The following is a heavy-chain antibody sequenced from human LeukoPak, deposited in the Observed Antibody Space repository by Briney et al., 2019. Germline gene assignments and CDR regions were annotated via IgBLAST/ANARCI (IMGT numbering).Heavy chain of an antibody. J-gene: IGHJ6*02. D-gene: IGHD3-3*01. CDR2: IKQDGSEK. CDR1: GFTSSSYW. V-gene: IGHV3-7*01. CDR3: ARDQSYDFWSGYYSYYGMDV. Sequence: GGSLRLSCAASGFTSSSYWVSWVRQAPGKGLEWVANIKQDGSEKYYVDSVKGRFTISRDNAKNSLYLQMNSLRAEDTAVYYCARDQSYDFWSGYYSYYGMDVWGQGTTVTVSS.